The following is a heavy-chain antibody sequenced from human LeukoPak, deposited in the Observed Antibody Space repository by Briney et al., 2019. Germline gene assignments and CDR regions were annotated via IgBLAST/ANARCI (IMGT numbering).Heavy chain of an antibody. CDR3: VRSSGDYDFWSGYLGYYFDY. D-gene: IGHD3-3*01. J-gene: IGHJ4*02. CDR2: INHSGST. Sequence: SETLSLTCAVYGGSFSGYYWSWIRQPPGKGLEWIGEINHSGSTNYNPSLKSRVTISVDTSKNQFSLKLSSVTAADTAVYYCVRSSGDYDFWSGYLGYYFDYWGQGTLVTVSS. CDR1: GGSFSGYY. V-gene: IGHV4-34*01.